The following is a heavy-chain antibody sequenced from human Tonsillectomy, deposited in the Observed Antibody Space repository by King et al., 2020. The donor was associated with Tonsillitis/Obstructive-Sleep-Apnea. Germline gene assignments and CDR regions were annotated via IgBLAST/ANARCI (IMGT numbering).Heavy chain of an antibody. D-gene: IGHD4-17*01. CDR3: ARDLSFAGTVTTFDY. Sequence: EVQLVQSGGGLVQPGGSLRLSCAASGFTFSSYEMNWVRQAPGKGLEWVSYISSSGSTIYYADSVKGRFTISRDNAKNSLYLQMNSLRAEDTAVYYCARDLSFAGTVTTFDYWGQGTLVTVSS. J-gene: IGHJ4*02. CDR1: GFTFSSYE. CDR2: ISSSGSTI. V-gene: IGHV3-48*03.